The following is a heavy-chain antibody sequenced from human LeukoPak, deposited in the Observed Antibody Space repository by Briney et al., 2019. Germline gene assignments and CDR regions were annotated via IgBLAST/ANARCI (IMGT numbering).Heavy chain of an antibody. J-gene: IGHJ4*02. V-gene: IGHV1-69*13. CDR3: ARAPICSGGSSLTPYYFDY. CDR2: IIPIFDKA. D-gene: IGHD2-15*01. CDR1: GGPFSNYA. Sequence: SVKVSCKASGGPFSNYAITWVRQAPGQGLEWMGGIIPIFDKANYAQKFQGRVTITADGSTNAAYMEVSSLRSEDKAVYYCARAPICSGGSSLTPYYFDYGGQETLVPVPS.